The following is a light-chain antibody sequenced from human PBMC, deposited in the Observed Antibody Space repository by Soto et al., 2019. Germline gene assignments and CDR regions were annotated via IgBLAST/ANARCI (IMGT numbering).Light chain of an antibody. Sequence: VLTQSPATRAFSAGERASLSSTASQSVGDYLAGYQQKPGQAPRLLIYRTSNRATGIPDRFSGSGSGTDFTLTISRLEPEDFAVYWCQQYDSSPRTFGQGTKADIK. CDR3: QQYDSSPRT. J-gene: IGKJ1*01. V-gene: IGKV3-20*01. CDR2: RTS. CDR1: QSVGDY.